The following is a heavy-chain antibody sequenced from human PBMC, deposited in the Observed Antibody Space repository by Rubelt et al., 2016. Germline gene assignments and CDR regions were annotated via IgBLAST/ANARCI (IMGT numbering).Heavy chain of an antibody. CDR3: ARVSYDYVWGSYRFCDY. Sequence: QVQLQQWGAGLLKPSETLSLTCAVYGGSFSGYYWSWIRQPPGKGLEWIGEINHSGSTDYNPSLKIRVTISVDPSKNQFSLKLSSVTAADTAGYYCARVSYDYVWGSYRFCDYWGQGTLVTVSS. CDR1: GGSFSGYY. V-gene: IGHV4-34*01. D-gene: IGHD3-16*02. CDR2: INHSGST. J-gene: IGHJ4*02.